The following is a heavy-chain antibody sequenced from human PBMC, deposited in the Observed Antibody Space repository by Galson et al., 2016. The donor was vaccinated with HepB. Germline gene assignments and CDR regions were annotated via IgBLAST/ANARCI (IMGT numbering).Heavy chain of an antibody. V-gene: IGHV5-51*01. CDR1: GYSFSNYW. Sequence: QSGAEVKKPGESLKISCKGSGYSFSNYWIGWVRQMPGKGLEWIGIIYPDDSDTRYSPSFQGLVTISSDKSTSTAYLQWSRLKASDTAMYYCTRCESGRWLSWGYWGQGTLVTVSS. CDR2: IYPDDSDT. CDR3: TRCESGRWLSWGY. J-gene: IGHJ4*02. D-gene: IGHD5-24*01.